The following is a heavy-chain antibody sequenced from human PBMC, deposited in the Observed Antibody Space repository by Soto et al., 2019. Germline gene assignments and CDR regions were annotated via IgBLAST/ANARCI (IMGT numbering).Heavy chain of an antibody. J-gene: IGHJ6*02. CDR2: IVPIFGTT. D-gene: IGHD6-19*01. CDR1: GGTFSNYA. Sequence: QVQLVQSGAEVTKPGSSVKVSCKASGGTFSNYAISWVRQAPGQGLEWMGGIVPIFGTTNYAQKFQGRVTITADHPMTTAYLERRRLRSEDPAMYYWGRVDAVAGFYPSHVWDVGGQGPAVRVSS. CDR3: GRVDAVAGFYPSHVWDV. V-gene: IGHV1-69*12.